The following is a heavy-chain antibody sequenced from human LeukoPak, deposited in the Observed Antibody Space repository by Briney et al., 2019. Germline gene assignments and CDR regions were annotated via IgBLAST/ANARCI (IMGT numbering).Heavy chain of an antibody. D-gene: IGHD5-12*01. CDR3: ARGYAPLSAFDY. V-gene: IGHV1-2*02. Sequence: ASVKVSCKASGYTFTGYYMHWVRQAPGQGLEWMGWINPNSGGTNYAQNFQSRVTMTRDTSISTAYMELSRLRSDDTAVYYCARGYAPLSAFDYWGQGTLVTVSS. CDR2: INPNSGGT. CDR1: GYTFTGYY. J-gene: IGHJ4*02.